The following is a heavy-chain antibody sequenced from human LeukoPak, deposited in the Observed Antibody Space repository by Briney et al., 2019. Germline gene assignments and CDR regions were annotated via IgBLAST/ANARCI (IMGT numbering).Heavy chain of an antibody. CDR1: GYTFINYG. Sequence: ASVKVSCKASGYTFINYGVSWVRQAPGQGLEWMGWISAYNGNTNYAQNLQGRVTMTTDTSTSTGYLELSSLRSEDTAVYYCASHTYYYSSGSFAYWGQGTLVTVSS. V-gene: IGHV1-18*01. D-gene: IGHD3-10*01. J-gene: IGHJ4*02. CDR2: ISAYNGNT. CDR3: ASHTYYYSSGSFAY.